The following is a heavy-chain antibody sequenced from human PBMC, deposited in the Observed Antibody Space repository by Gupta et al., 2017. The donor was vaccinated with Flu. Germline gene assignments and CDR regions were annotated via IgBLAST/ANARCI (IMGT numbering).Heavy chain of an antibody. CDR1: GFTFSYYY. J-gene: IGHJ4*02. D-gene: IGHD2-2*01. V-gene: IGHV3-11*05. CDR3: ARDRRDCSSTSCYVDY. Sequence: QVQLVESGGGLVKPGGSLRLSCAASGFTFSYYYMSWIRQAPGKGLEWVSYISSSSSYTNYADSVKGRFTISRDNAKNSLYLQTNSLRAEDTAVYYCARDRRDCSSTSCYVDYWGQGTLVTVSS. CDR2: ISSSSSYT.